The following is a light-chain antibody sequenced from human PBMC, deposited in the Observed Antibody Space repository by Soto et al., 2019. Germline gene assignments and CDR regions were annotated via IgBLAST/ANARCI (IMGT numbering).Light chain of an antibody. Sequence: QSVLTQPASVSGSPGQSITISCTGTSSDVGGYIYVSWYQQHPGKAPKLMIYDVSNRPSGVSNRFSGSKSGNTASLTISGLQTEDEADYYCASYTSSRTQIFGRGTKLTVL. CDR1: SSDVGGYIY. CDR3: ASYTSSRTQI. J-gene: IGLJ2*01. CDR2: DVS. V-gene: IGLV2-14*03.